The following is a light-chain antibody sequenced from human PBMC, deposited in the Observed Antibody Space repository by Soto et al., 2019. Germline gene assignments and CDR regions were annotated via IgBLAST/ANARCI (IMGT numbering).Light chain of an antibody. J-gene: IGKJ5*01. CDR3: QKYNSYSIT. V-gene: IGKV1-5*01. CDR1: QSISSW. CDR2: DAS. Sequence: DIQMTQSPSTLSASVLYRVTITCRASQSISSWLAWYQQKPGKAPKLLIYDASSLESGVPSRFSGSGSGTEFTLTISSLQPDDFATYYCQKYNSYSITFGQGTRLEI.